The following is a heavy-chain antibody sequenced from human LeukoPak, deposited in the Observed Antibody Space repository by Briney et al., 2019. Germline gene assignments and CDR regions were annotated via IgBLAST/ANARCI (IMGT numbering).Heavy chain of an antibody. CDR3: AKEATVTYYFDY. J-gene: IGHJ4*02. Sequence: GGSLRLSCAASGFTFSRYWMSWVRQAPGKGLEWVAFIRYDGSNKYYADSVKGRFTISRDNSKNTLYLQMNSLRAEDTAVYYCAKEATVTYYFDYWGQGTLVTVSS. V-gene: IGHV3-30*02. D-gene: IGHD4-17*01. CDR1: GFTFSRYW. CDR2: IRYDGSNK.